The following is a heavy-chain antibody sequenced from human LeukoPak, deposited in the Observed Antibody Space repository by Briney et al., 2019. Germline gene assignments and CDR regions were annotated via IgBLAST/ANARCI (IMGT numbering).Heavy chain of an antibody. CDR2: IYYSGST. J-gene: IGHJ4*02. D-gene: IGHD3-10*01. CDR3: ARQGVRGVPDY. V-gene: IGHV4-59*08. CDR1: GGSISSYY. Sequence: TSETLSLTCTVSGGSISSYYWSWLRQPPGKGLEWIGYIYYSGSTNYNPSLKSRVTISVDTSKNQFSLELSSVTAADTAVYYCARQGVRGVPDYWGQGTPVTVSS.